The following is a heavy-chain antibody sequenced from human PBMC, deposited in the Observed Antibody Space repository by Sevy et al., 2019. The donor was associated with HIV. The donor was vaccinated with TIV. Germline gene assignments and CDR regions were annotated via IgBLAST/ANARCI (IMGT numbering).Heavy chain of an antibody. V-gene: IGHV1-24*01. Sequence: ASVKVSCKVSGYTLTELSMHWVRQAPGKGLEWMGGFDPEDGETIYAQKFQGRVTMTEDTSTDTAYKGLGSLRSEDTAVYYCATPSIAARLPFDYWGQGTLVTVSS. J-gene: IGHJ4*02. CDR1: GYTLTELS. D-gene: IGHD6-6*01. CDR2: FDPEDGET. CDR3: ATPSIAARLPFDY.